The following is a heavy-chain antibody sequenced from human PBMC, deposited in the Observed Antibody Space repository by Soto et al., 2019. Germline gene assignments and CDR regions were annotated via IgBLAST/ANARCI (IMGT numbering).Heavy chain of an antibody. CDR1: GYSFTSYW. J-gene: IGHJ6*02. V-gene: IGHV5-51*01. Sequence: RGESLKISCKGSGYSFTSYWIGWVRQMPGKGLEWMGIIYPGDSDTRYSPSFQGQVTISADKSISTAYLQWSSLKASDTAMYYCATCIAAAGTYYYYGMDVWGQGTTVTVSS. CDR2: IYPGDSDT. CDR3: ATCIAAAGTYYYYGMDV. D-gene: IGHD6-13*01.